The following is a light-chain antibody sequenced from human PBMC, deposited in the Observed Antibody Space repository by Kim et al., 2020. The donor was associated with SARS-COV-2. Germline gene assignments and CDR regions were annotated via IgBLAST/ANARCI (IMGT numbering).Light chain of an antibody. J-gene: IGKJ2*01. CDR1: QSISSW. V-gene: IGKV1-5*03. CDR2: KAS. Sequence: DIQMTQSPSTLSASVGDRVTITCRASQSISSWLAWYQQKPGKAPKLLIYKASSLESGVPSRFSGSGSGTEFTLTISSLQPDDFATYYCQQYNTQYTFGQGTSWRS. CDR3: QQYNTQYT.